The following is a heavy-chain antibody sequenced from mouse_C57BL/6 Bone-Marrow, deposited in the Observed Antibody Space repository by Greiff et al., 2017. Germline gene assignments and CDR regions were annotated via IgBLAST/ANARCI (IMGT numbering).Heavy chain of an antibody. J-gene: IGHJ1*03. Sequence: EVQLQQSGAELVRPGASVKLSCTASGFNIKDDYMHWVKQRPEQGLEWIGWIDPENGDTEYASKFQGKATITADTSSNTAYLQLSSLTSEDTAVYYWTPITTVVADWYFDFWGTGTTVTVSS. CDR3: TPITTVVADWYFDF. V-gene: IGHV14-4*01. CDR1: GFNIKDDY. D-gene: IGHD1-1*01. CDR2: IDPENGDT.